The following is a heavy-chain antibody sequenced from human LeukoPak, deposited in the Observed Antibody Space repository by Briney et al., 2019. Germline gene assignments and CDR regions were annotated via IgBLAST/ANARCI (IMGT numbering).Heavy chain of an antibody. D-gene: IGHD4-23*01. CDR3: ASSDDYGGNRFDY. Sequence: GGSLRLSCAASGFTFSIYSMNWVRQPPGKGLEGVSYISSSATSIYYADSVRRRLTISRDNAKKSLFLQMDSLRDDDTDVYYCASSDDYGGNRFDYWGRGTLVTVSS. CDR2: ISSSATSI. CDR1: GFTFSIYS. J-gene: IGHJ4*02. V-gene: IGHV3-48*02.